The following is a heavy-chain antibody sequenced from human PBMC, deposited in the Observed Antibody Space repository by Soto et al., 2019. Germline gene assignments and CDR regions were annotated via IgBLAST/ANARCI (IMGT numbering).Heavy chain of an antibody. Sequence: QVHLVESGGGVVQPGRSLRLSCAASGFTFSNYTMHWVHQAPGKGLEWVAVISYDGSDKYNANSVKGRFTISRDNSKNTLYLQMNSLRAEDTAVYCCARDTGPNGYNYYYFGMDVWGQGTTVTVSS. CDR1: GFTFSNYT. V-gene: IGHV3-30-3*01. CDR2: ISYDGSDK. D-gene: IGHD5-18*01. J-gene: IGHJ6*02. CDR3: ARDTGPNGYNYYYFGMDV.